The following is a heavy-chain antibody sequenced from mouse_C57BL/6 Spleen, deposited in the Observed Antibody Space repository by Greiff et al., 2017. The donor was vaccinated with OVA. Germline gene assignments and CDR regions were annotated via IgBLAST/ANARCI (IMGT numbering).Heavy chain of an antibody. CDR1: GYSITSGYY. D-gene: IGHD1-1*01. CDR2: ISYDGSN. V-gene: IGHV3-6*01. CDR3: ARDHTVVATDYDAMDY. J-gene: IGHJ4*01. Sequence: ESGPGLVKPSQSLSLTCSVPGYSITSGYYWNWLRQFPGNKLEWMGYISYDGSNYYNPSLKNRISITRATSKNPFFLKLTSVTTEDTATYYWARDHTVVATDYDAMDYWGQGTSVTVSS.